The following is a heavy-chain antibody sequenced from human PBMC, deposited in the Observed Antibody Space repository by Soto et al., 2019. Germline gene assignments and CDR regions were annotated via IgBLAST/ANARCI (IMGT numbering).Heavy chain of an antibody. CDR1: GFTFSSYS. J-gene: IGHJ6*02. CDR3: ARQVVGATFPFSAQYGMDV. D-gene: IGHD1-26*01. Sequence: EVQLVESGGGLVQPGGSLRLSCAASGFTFSSYSMNWVRQAPGKGLEWVSYISSSSSTIYYADSVKGRFTISRDNAKNSLYLQMNSLRAEDTAVYYCARQVVGATFPFSAQYGMDVWGQGTTVTVSS. V-gene: IGHV3-48*01. CDR2: ISSSSSTI.